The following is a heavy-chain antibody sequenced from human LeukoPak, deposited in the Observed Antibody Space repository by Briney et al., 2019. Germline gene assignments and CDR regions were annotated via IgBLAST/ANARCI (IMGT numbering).Heavy chain of an antibody. Sequence: ASVKVSCKASGYTFTSYYMHWVRQAPGQGLEWMGWMNPNSGNTGYAQKFQGRVTMTRNTSISTAYMELSSLRSEDTAVYYCARATSGYDYWGQGTLVTVSS. D-gene: IGHD3-3*01. CDR1: GYTFTSYY. V-gene: IGHV1-8*02. CDR2: MNPNSGNT. CDR3: ARATSGYDY. J-gene: IGHJ4*02.